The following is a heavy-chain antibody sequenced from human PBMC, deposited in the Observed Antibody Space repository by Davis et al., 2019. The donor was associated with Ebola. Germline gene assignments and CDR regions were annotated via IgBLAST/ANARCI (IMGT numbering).Heavy chain of an antibody. J-gene: IGHJ4*02. Sequence: AASVKVSCKASGYTFTTYGINWVRQATGQGLEWMGWVNPNSGNTGYAQKFRGRVTMTRNTSINTAYMELSSLTSADTAVYYCARGWGNSLGNDFWGQGPWSPSPQ. V-gene: IGHV1-8*01. CDR1: GYTFTTYG. CDR2: VNPNSGNT. D-gene: IGHD4-23*01. CDR3: ARGWGNSLGNDF.